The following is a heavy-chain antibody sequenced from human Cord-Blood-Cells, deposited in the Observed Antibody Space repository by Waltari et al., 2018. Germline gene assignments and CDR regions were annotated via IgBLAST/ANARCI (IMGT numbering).Heavy chain of an antibody. CDR2: INPNSGGT. J-gene: IGHJ3*02. CDR3: ARSVVVLEPDAFDI. Sequence: WVRQAPGQGLEWMGWINPNSGGTNYAQKFQGWVTMTRDTSISTAYMELSRLRSDDTAVYYCARSVVVLEPDAFDIWGQGTMVTVSS. D-gene: IGHD1-1*01. V-gene: IGHV1-2*04.